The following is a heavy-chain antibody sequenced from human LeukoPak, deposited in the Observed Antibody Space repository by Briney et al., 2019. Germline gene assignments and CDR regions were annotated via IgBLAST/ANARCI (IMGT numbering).Heavy chain of an antibody. CDR3: ARAHDSNGFYHIDY. J-gene: IGHJ4*02. D-gene: IGHD3-22*01. CDR1: GFTFSRFG. Sequence: GGSPRLSCAASGFTFSRFGMHWVRQAPGKGLEWVAVISDDGSNENYVDSVKGRVTISRDNSKNTLYLQMISLRAEDTAVYYCARAHDSNGFYHIDYWGQGTLVTVSS. V-gene: IGHV3-30*03. CDR2: ISDDGSNE.